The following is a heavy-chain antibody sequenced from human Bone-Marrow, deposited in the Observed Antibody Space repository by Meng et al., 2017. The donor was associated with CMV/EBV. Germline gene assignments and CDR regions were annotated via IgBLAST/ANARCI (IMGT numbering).Heavy chain of an antibody. Sequence: SGPTLVKPTQALTLTCTFSRPSLSTSGVGVAWIRQPPGKALEWLALVFWNDDKRYSTSLKSRLTITKDTSKNQVVLTMTNMDPVDTATYYCAHSPYDFWSGYRFESWGQGTLVTVSS. J-gene: IGHJ4*02. CDR2: VFWNDDK. D-gene: IGHD3-3*01. CDR1: RPSLSTSGVG. V-gene: IGHV2-5*01. CDR3: AHSPYDFWSGYRFES.